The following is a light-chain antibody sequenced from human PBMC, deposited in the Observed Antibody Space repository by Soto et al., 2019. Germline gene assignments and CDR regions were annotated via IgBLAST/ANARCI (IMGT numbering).Light chain of an antibody. CDR2: GAS. CDR1: QDITKTY. CDR3: QQYGGSPPVT. Sequence: EIVLTQSPGTLSLSPGERASLSCRASQDITKTYLAWYHQKPGQAPRLLIYGASIRATGIPDRFSGSGSGTDFTLTTSRLEPEDFAVYFCQQYGGSPPVTFGQGTRLEIK. V-gene: IGKV3-20*01. J-gene: IGKJ5*01.